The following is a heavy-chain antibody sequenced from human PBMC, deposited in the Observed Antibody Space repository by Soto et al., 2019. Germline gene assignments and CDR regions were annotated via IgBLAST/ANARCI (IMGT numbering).Heavy chain of an antibody. CDR1: GGSISSGGYS. Sequence: SSETLSLTCAVSGGSISSGGYSWSWIRQPPGKGLEWIGYIYHSGSTYYNPSLKSRVTISVDRSKNQFSLKLSSVTAADTAVYYCARSHYDILTGYTNWFDPWGQGTLVT. V-gene: IGHV4-30-2*01. CDR2: IYHSGST. CDR3: ARSHYDILTGYTNWFDP. J-gene: IGHJ5*02. D-gene: IGHD3-9*01.